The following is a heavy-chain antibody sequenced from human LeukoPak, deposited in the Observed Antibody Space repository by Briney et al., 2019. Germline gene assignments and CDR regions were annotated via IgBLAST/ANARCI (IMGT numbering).Heavy chain of an antibody. V-gene: IGHV4-4*07. D-gene: IGHD2-8*02. J-gene: IGHJ4*02. CDR3: ARGCVVSSGTGFDY. CDR1: GGSISSSY. Sequence: SETLSLTCTVSGGSISSSYWSWIRQSAGKGLEWIGRIYSSGSSNYNPSLKSRVTMSVDTSKNQFFLELSSVTAADTAVYYCARGCVVSSGTGFDYWGQGTLVTVSS. CDR2: IYSSGSS.